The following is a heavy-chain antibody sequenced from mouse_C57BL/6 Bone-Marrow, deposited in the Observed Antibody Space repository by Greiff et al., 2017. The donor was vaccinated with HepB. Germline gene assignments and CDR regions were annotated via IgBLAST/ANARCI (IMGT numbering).Heavy chain of an antibody. CDR3: ARRGYSNYVYYAMDY. CDR2: IYPGSGST. V-gene: IGHV1-55*01. CDR1: GYTFTSYW. Sequence: VQLQQSGAELVKPGASVKMSCKASGYTFTSYWITWVKQRPGQGLEWIGDIYPGSGSTNYNEKFKSKATLTVDTSSSTAYMQLSSLTSEDSAVYYCARRGYSNYVYYAMDYWGQGTSVTVSS. J-gene: IGHJ4*01. D-gene: IGHD2-5*01.